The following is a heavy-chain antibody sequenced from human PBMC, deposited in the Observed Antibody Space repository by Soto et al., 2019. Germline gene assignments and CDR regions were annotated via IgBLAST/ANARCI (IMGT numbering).Heavy chain of an antibody. Sequence: RASVKVSCKASGFTFTSSAVQWVRQARGQRLEWIGWIVVGSGNTNYAQKFQERVTITRDMSTSTAYMELSSLRSEDTAVYYCAYCSSTSCYYYYYGMDVWGQGTTVTVSS. D-gene: IGHD2-2*01. CDR1: GFTFTSSA. CDR2: IVVGSGNT. V-gene: IGHV1-58*01. J-gene: IGHJ6*02. CDR3: AYCSSTSCYYYYYGMDV.